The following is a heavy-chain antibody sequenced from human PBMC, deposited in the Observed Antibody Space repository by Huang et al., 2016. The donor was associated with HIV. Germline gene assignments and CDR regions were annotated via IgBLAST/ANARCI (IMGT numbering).Heavy chain of an antibody. J-gene: IGHJ4*02. CDR2: MNPNTGNT. D-gene: IGHD4-17*01. CDR1: GYTFTNYD. CDR3: ARSAYGDLDY. Sequence: QVHLVQSGAEVTKPGASVKVSCKASGYTFTNYDINWVRQAPGRGLGWRGWMNPNTGNTGFAQSFQGRVTMTRKTSRTTAYMELTSLTSEDTAVYYCARSAYGDLDYWGLGTLVIVSS. V-gene: IGHV1-8*02.